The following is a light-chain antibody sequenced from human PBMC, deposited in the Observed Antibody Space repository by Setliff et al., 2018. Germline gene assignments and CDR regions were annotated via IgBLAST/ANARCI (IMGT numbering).Light chain of an antibody. V-gene: IGLV2-11*01. CDR2: DVT. J-gene: IGLJ2*01. Sequence: QSVLTQPRSVSGSPGQSVTISCTGTSSDVGAYNYVSWYQQHPGKAPKLMIYDVTKWPSGVPDRFSGSKSGNTASLTISGLQAEDEADYYCSSYADSYTLLFGGGTKSPS. CDR3: SSYADSYTLL. CDR1: SSDVGAYNY.